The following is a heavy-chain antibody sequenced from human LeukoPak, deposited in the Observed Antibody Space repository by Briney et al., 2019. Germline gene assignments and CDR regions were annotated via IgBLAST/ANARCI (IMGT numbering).Heavy chain of an antibody. V-gene: IGHV3-11*01. CDR2: ISSSSRII. Sequence: GGSLRLSCAASGFTFSDYYMSWIRQAPGKGLEWISYISSSSRIIYYADSVKGRFTISRDNAQSSMYLQMISLRAEDTAVYYCARANYGGNPRYFQHWGQGTLVTVSS. J-gene: IGHJ1*01. CDR1: GFTFSDYY. D-gene: IGHD4-23*01. CDR3: ARANYGGNPRYFQH.